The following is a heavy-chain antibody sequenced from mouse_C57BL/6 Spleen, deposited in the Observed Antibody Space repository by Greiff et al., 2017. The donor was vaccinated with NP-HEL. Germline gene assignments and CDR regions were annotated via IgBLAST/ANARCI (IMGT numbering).Heavy chain of an antibody. CDR1: GYTFTDYE. CDR3: TRDFSYGSSYGYFDV. J-gene: IGHJ1*03. CDR2: IDPETGGT. Sequence: VQLQQSGAELVRPGASVTLSCKASGYTFTDYEMHWVKQTPVHGLEWIGAIDPETGGTAYNQKFKGKAILTADKSSSTAYMELRSLTSEDSAVYYCTRDFSYGSSYGYFDVWGTGTTVTVSS. D-gene: IGHD1-1*01. V-gene: IGHV1-15*01.